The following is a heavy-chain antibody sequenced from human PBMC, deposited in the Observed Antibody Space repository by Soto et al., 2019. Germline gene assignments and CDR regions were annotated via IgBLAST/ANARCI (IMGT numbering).Heavy chain of an antibody. D-gene: IGHD4-17*01. CDR2: IIPIFGTA. Sequence: SVKVSCKASGGTFSSYAISWVRQAPGKGLEWMGGIIPIFGTANYAQKFQGRVTITADESTSTAYMELSSLRSEDTAVYYCASADYGGTNFDYWGQGTLVTVSS. J-gene: IGHJ4*02. CDR1: GGTFSSYA. CDR3: ASADYGGTNFDY. V-gene: IGHV1-69*13.